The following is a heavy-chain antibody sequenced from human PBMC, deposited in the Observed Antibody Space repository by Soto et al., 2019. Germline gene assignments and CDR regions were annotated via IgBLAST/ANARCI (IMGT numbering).Heavy chain of an antibody. CDR1: GGSISSYY. J-gene: IGHJ6*03. Sequence: PSETLSLTCTVSGGSISSYYWGWIRQPPGKGLEWIGSIYYSGSTYYNPSLKSRVTISVDTSKNQFSLKLSSVTAADTAVYYCARCLRDIVVVPAKIGYYYYMDVWGKGTTVTVSS. CDR3: ARCLRDIVVVPAKIGYYYYMDV. D-gene: IGHD2-2*01. V-gene: IGHV4-39*07. CDR2: IYYSGST.